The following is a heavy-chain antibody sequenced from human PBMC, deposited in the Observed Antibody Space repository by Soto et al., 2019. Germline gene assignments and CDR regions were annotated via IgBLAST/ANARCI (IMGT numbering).Heavy chain of an antibody. V-gene: IGHV1-18*01. CDR3: AREYGNYGPDY. CDR1: GYTFTTYG. Sequence: QVQLVQSGAEVKKPGASVKVSCKASGYTFTTYGTDGVRQAPGQGLEWMGWISGYNGNTNYAQKLQGRVTMTSDTSTNTAYMELRSLRCDDTAVYYCAREYGNYGPDYWGQGTLVTVSS. CDR2: ISGYNGNT. J-gene: IGHJ4*02. D-gene: IGHD4-17*01.